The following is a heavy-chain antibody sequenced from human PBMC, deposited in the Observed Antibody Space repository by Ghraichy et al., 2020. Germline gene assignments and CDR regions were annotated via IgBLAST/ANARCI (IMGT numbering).Heavy chain of an antibody. CDR3: AKAETAMVNSAFDA. CDR2: INWNSGSI. J-gene: IGHJ3*01. Sequence: GGSLRLSCAASGFTFDDYGMHWVRQAPGKGLEWVSGINWNSGSIAYGDSVKGRFKISRDNAKNSLYLEMNSLRPEDTALYYCAKAETAMVNSAFDAWGQGTMVCVSP. CDR1: GFTFDDYG. D-gene: IGHD5-18*01. V-gene: IGHV3-9*01.